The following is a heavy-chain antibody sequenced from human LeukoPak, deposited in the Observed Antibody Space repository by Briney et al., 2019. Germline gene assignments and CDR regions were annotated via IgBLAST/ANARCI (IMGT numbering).Heavy chain of an antibody. V-gene: IGHV3-33*01. CDR2: IWYDGSNK. CDR1: GFTFSSYG. Sequence: PGGSLRLSCAASGFTFSSYGMHWVRQAPGKGLEWVAVIWYDGSNKYYADSVKGRFTISRDNSKNTLYLQMNSLRAEDTAVYYCARGVEGYCSGGSCRISVYYYYYGMDVWGQGTTVTVSS. J-gene: IGHJ6*02. CDR3: ARGVEGYCSGGSCRISVYYYYYGMDV. D-gene: IGHD2-15*01.